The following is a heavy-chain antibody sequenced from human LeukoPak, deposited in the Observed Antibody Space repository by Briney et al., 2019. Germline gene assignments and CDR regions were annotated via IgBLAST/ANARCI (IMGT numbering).Heavy chain of an antibody. D-gene: IGHD1-26*01. J-gene: IGHJ6*02. CDR3: ARERVGGSYFGTYYYYGMDV. CDR2: ISYDGSNK. Sequence: GRSLRLSCAASGFTFSSNAMHWVRQAPGKGLEWVAVISYDGSNKYYADSVKGRFTISRDNSKNTPYLQMNSLRAEDTAVYYCARERVGGSYFGTYYYYGMDVWGQGTTVTVSS. CDR1: GFTFSSNA. V-gene: IGHV3-30-3*01.